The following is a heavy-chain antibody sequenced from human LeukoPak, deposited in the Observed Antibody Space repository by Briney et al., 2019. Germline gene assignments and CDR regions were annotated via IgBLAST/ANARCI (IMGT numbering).Heavy chain of an antibody. Sequence: PGGSLRLSCAASGFTFSSYGMHWVRQAPGKGLEWVAVIWYDGSNKYYADSVKGRFTISRDNSKNTLYLQMNSLRAEDTAVYYCARSTTGTTVGDYLGQGTLVNGSS. CDR1: GFTFSSYG. J-gene: IGHJ4*02. V-gene: IGHV3-33*01. D-gene: IGHD4-17*01. CDR2: IWYDGSNK. CDR3: ARSTTGTTVGDY.